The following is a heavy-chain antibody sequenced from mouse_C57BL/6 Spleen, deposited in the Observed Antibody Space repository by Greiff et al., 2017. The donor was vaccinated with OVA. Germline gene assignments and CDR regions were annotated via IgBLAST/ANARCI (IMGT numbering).Heavy chain of an antibody. D-gene: IGHD1-1*01. CDR1: GYTFTSYT. Sequence: QVQLKESGAELARPGASVKMSCKASGYTFTSYTMHWVQQRPGQGLEWIGYINPSSGYTKYNQKFKDKATLTADKSSSTAYMQLSSLTSEDSAVYYCARSDYYGREGTFDYWGQGTTLTVSS. J-gene: IGHJ2*01. V-gene: IGHV1-4*01. CDR3: ARSDYYGREGTFDY. CDR2: INPSSGYT.